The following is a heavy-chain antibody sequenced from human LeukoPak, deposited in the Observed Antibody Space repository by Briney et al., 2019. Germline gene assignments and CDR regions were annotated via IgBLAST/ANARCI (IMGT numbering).Heavy chain of an antibody. CDR2: IRYDGSNK. Sequence: GGSLSLSCAASGFTLNSYATEWVRQAAGKGLEWVALIRYDGSNKYYADFVKGRFTISRDNSKNPLYLQMNRLRAEGPAVYYCAKDRIGGVYSKTFGYWGQGSLVTVSS. V-gene: IGHV3-30*02. D-gene: IGHD3-16*01. CDR3: AKDRIGGVYSKTFGY. CDR1: GFTLNSYA. J-gene: IGHJ4*02.